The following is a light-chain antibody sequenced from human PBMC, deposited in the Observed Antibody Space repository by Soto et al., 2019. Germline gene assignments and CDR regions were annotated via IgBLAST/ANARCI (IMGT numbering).Light chain of an antibody. Sequence: QSVLTQPASVSGSPGQSVTISCTGTSSDIGAYNHVSWYQQRPGKAPKLMIFDVTSRPSGVSDRFSGSKSGNTASLTISGLQAEDEADYYCSSYTSGSTLIVFGGGTQLTVL. J-gene: IGLJ7*01. CDR2: DVT. V-gene: IGLV2-14*03. CDR3: SSYTSGSTLIV. CDR1: SSDIGAYNH.